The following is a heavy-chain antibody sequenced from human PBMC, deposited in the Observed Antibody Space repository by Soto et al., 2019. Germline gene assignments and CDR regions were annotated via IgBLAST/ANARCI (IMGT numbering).Heavy chain of an antibody. J-gene: IGHJ3*02. Sequence: SETLSLTCTVSGCSISSGGYYWSWIREHPGKGLEWIGYMYYSGSTYYNPSLKSRVTISVDPSKNQFSLKLSSVTAADTAVYYCARTYHSSEEHMEDIWGQGRMVT. V-gene: IGHV4-31*03. CDR1: GCSISSGGYY. CDR3: ARTYHSSEEHMEDI. CDR2: MYYSGST. D-gene: IGHD3-22*01.